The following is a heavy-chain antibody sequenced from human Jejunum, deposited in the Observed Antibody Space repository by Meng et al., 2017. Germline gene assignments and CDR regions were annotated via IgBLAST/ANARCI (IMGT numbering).Heavy chain of an antibody. D-gene: IGHD5-18*01. CDR1: GGFISIVYW. CDR2: IYHSGST. V-gene: IGHV4-4*02. Sequence: HVQLQESGPGLVKPSETLSLTCAVSGGFISIVYWWTRVRHSPGKGLKWIGEIYHSGSTNYNPSLKSRVTISVDKSKNQFSLKLTSVTAADTAVYYCARGGYYSFDYWGQGTLVTVSS. J-gene: IGHJ4*02. CDR3: ARGGYYSFDY.